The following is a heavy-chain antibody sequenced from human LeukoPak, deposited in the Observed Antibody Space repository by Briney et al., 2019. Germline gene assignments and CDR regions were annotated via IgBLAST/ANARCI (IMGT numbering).Heavy chain of an antibody. D-gene: IGHD6-13*01. J-gene: IGHJ5*02. V-gene: IGHV3-48*03. CDR3: ARDRGSSWQLNWFDP. CDR2: IYSRASTI. Sequence: GASLRLSCAASGFTFSSYEMNWVRQAPGKGLEWVSYIYSRASTISYADSVKGRFTISRDNAKNSLYLQMNTLRAEDTAVYYCARDRGSSWQLNWFDPWGQGTLVTVS. CDR1: GFTFSSYE.